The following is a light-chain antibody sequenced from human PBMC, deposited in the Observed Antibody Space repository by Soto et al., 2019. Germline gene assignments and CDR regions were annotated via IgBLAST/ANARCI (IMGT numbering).Light chain of an antibody. Sequence: EVGLTHSPATLSLSPGERGTLSCRASQTFSNSFLSWFQQIPGQAPRLLIYGASMRATGIPDRFSGSGSGTDFTLTISRLEPEDFAVYYCQQCGSSSTFGQGTRLEIK. V-gene: IGKV3-20*01. CDR1: QTFSNSF. CDR2: GAS. CDR3: QQCGSSST. J-gene: IGKJ5*01.